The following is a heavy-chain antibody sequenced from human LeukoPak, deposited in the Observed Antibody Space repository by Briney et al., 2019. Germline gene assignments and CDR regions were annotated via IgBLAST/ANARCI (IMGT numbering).Heavy chain of an antibody. Sequence: GGSLRLSCAASGFTFDDYAMHWVRQAPGKGLEWVSGISWNSGAINYADSVKGRFTISRDNAKNSLYLQMNSLRPEDMALYYCAKDKSGDGAFDTWGQGTMVTVSS. D-gene: IGHD5-24*01. CDR3: AKDKSGDGAFDT. CDR1: GFTFDDYA. J-gene: IGHJ3*02. CDR2: ISWNSGAI. V-gene: IGHV3-9*03.